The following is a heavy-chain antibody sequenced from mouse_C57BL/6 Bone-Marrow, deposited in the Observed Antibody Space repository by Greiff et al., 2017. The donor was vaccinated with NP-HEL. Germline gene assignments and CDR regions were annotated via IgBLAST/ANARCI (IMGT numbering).Heavy chain of an antibody. CDR2: ISSGGSYT. D-gene: IGHD2-14*01. J-gene: IGHJ1*03. CDR3: ARPGVRRDWYFDV. CDR1: GFTFSSYG. V-gene: IGHV5-6*01. Sequence: EVKLMESGGDLVKPGGSLKLSCAASGFTFSSYGMSWVRQTPDKRLEWVATISSGGSYTYYPDSVKGRFTISRDNAKNTLYLQMSSLKSEDTAMYYCARPGVRRDWYFDVWGTGTTVTVSS.